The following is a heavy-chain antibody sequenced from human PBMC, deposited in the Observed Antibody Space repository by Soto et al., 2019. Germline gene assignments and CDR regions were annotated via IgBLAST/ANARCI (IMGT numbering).Heavy chain of an antibody. D-gene: IGHD3-22*01. Sequence: TLSLTCAVSGGSISSGGYSWSWIRQPPGKGLEWIGYISHIGSTFYNPSLKSRVTVSMDRSRNQFSLKLNSVTAADTAVYYCARDKYYDSSIYSFYFDYWGQGTLVTVSS. CDR2: ISHIGST. V-gene: IGHV4-30-2*01. CDR1: GGSISSGGYS. J-gene: IGHJ4*02. CDR3: ARDKYYDSSIYSFYFDY.